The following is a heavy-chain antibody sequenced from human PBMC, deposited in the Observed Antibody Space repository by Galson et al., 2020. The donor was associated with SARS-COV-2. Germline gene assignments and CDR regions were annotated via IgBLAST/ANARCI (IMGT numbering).Heavy chain of an antibody. Sequence: GGSLRLSCAASGFTFSASWMHWVRQAPGTGLVYVSRLNPDGSVTAYADSVKGRFTISRDNAKNTLYLQMNSLRVEDTAVYYCATAHSSSANYIDPWGPGTLVT. V-gene: IGHV3-74*01. CDR1: GFTFSASW. CDR3: ATAHSSSANYIDP. J-gene: IGHJ5*02. CDR2: LNPDGSVT. D-gene: IGHD6-13*01.